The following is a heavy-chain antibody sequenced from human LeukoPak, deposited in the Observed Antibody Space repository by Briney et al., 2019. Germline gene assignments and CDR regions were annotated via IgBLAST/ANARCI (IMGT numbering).Heavy chain of an antibody. Sequence: SETLSLTCVVSGGSLSTHHWSWIRQSPGRGLEWIGYISDSGSTNYNPSLKSRVTIPVDTSKNQFSLMLSPVTAADTAVYYCARGYDSSAYYPFNYWGQGTLVTVSS. CDR3: ARGYDSSAYYPFNY. D-gene: IGHD3-22*01. J-gene: IGHJ4*02. CDR2: ISDSGST. CDR1: GGSLSTHH. V-gene: IGHV4-59*11.